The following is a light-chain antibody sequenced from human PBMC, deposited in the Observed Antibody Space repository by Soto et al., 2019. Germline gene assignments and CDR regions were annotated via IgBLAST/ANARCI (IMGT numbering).Light chain of an antibody. CDR3: QQSYNTLIT. V-gene: IGKV1-39*01. CDR1: QSVSTY. J-gene: IGKJ5*01. CDR2: AAS. Sequence: DIQMTQFPSSLSASVGDRVTITCRASQSVSTYLNWYQHKPGKAPKVLIYAASSLQSGVPSRFSGSGSGTDFTLTISSLQAEDFATYYCQQSYNTLITFGHRTRLEIK.